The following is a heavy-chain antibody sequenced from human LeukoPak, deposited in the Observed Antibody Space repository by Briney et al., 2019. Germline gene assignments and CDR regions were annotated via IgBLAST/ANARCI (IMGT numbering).Heavy chain of an antibody. V-gene: IGHV3-33*06. CDR2: IWYDGSNK. CDR1: GFTFSSYG. CDR3: AKSSDIFYSPPYY. J-gene: IGHJ4*02. D-gene: IGHD2/OR15-2a*01. Sequence: GGSLRLSCAASGFTFSSYGMHWVRRAPGKGLEWVAVIWYDGSNKYYADSVKGRFTISRDNSKNTLYLQMNSLRAEDTAVYYCAKSSDIFYSPPYYWGQGTLVNVSS.